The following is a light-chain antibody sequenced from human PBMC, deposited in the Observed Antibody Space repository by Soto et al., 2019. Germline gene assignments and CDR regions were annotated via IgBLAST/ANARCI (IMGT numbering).Light chain of an antibody. V-gene: IGKV3-15*01. CDR1: QSLRSS. Sequence: EMVLTHSPASLSVSLGERATLSCRASQSLRSSLAWYQQKPGQAPRLLIYDASTRATGIPARFSGSGSGTDFTLTISGLQSEDFAVYYCQQYNNWPQTFGQGTKVDIK. CDR2: DAS. J-gene: IGKJ1*01. CDR3: QQYNNWPQT.